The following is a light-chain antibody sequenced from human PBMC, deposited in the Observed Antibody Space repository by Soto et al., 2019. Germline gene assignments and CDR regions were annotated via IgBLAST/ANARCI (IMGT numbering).Light chain of an antibody. CDR1: SSNIGTGYD. CDR3: QSYDSSLSGYV. Sequence: QPVLTQPPSVSGAPGQRVSISCTGSSSNIGTGYDVHWYRQLPGTAPKLLIYANSNRPSGVPDRFSGSKSGTSASLAITGLQAEDEADYYCQSYDSSLSGYVFGTGTKLTVL. V-gene: IGLV1-40*01. J-gene: IGLJ1*01. CDR2: ANS.